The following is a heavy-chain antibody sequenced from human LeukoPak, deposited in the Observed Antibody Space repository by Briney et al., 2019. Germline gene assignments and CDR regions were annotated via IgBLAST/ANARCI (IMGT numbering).Heavy chain of an antibody. Sequence: SETLSLTCTVSGGSISSYYWSWIRQPPGKGLEWIGYIYYSGSTNYNPSLKSRVTISVDTSKNQFSLKLSSVTAADRAVYYCARASRRGKSIAALHGGFDPWGQGTLVTVSS. J-gene: IGHJ5*02. D-gene: IGHD6-6*01. CDR3: ARASRRGKSIAALHGGFDP. CDR2: IYYSGST. V-gene: IGHV4-59*01. CDR1: GGSISSYY.